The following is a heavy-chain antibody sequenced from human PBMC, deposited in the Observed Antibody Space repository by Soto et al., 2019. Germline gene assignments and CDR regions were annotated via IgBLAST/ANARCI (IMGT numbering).Heavy chain of an antibody. CDR2: IYHSGGT. D-gene: IGHD2-8*02. Sequence: SETLSLTCTVSGASISSINWWSWVRQPPGKGLEWIADIYHSGGTNYNPSLKSRVTISVDKSKNQFSLKLSSVTAADTAFYYCARGFRCTDTTCHGWFNPWGQGTLVTVSS. CDR1: GASISSINW. CDR3: ARGFRCTDTTCHGWFNP. V-gene: IGHV4-4*02. J-gene: IGHJ5*02.